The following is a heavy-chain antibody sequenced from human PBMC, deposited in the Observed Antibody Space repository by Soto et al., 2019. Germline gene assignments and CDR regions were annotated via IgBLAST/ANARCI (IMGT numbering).Heavy chain of an antibody. J-gene: IGHJ6*02. V-gene: IGHV4-34*02. CDR1: GESFNDYF. CDR2: VHHTGTS. Sequence: QVALQQWGAGLLKPSQTLYITCAVYGESFNDYFWTWIRQSPGGGLEWLAEVHHTGTSYYNPSLKSRLAVSVDTSRNQFSLNLTSLTAADTATYYCPRRTDSSRYFYGMDVWGQGTTVVVSS. D-gene: IGHD6-13*01. CDR3: PRRTDSSRYFYGMDV.